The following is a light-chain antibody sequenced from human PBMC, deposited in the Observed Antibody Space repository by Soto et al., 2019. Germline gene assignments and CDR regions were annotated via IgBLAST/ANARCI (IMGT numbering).Light chain of an antibody. V-gene: IGKV3-20*01. CDR1: QSVSSSY. J-gene: IGKJ5*01. Sequence: EIVLTQSPGTLSLSPGERATLSCRASQSVSSSYLAWYQHKPGQAPRLLIYGASNRATGIPDRFSGSGSETDFTLTISRLEPKDSALYYCQQYVSLITFGQGTRLEIK. CDR2: GAS. CDR3: QQYVSLIT.